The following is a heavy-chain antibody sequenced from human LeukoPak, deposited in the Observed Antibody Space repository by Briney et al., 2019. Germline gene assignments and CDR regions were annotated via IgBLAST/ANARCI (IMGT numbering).Heavy chain of an antibody. CDR1: GYSFTGYY. J-gene: IGHJ4*02. CDR3: ARDQARTTTWYLYMNY. CDR2: IDPNSGGT. Sequence: GASVKVSCKASGYSFTGYYIHWVRQAPGQGPEWMGRIDPNSGGTNSAQKFQARVTLTRDTSIATVYMELSSLRSNDTAVYYSARDQARTTTWYLYMNYWGQGTLVTVSS. V-gene: IGHV1-2*06. D-gene: IGHD3/OR15-3a*01.